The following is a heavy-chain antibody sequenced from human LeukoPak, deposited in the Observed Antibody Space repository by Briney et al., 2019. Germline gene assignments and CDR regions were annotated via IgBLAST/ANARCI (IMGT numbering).Heavy chain of an antibody. CDR2: IIPIFGTA. D-gene: IGHD6-13*01. CDR3: ARVWNIAAAGILNWFDP. CDR1: GGTFSSYA. J-gene: IGHJ5*02. V-gene: IGHV1-69*05. Sequence: GASVKVSCKASGGTFSSYAISWVRQAPGQGLEWMGGIIPIFGTANYAQKFQGRVTITTDESTSTAYMELSSLRSEDTAVYYCARVWNIAAAGILNWFDPWGQGTLVTVSP.